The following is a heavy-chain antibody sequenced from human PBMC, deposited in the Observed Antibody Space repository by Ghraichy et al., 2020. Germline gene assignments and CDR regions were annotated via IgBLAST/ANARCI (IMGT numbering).Heavy chain of an antibody. CDR1: GGSISSGGYY. J-gene: IGHJ5*02. CDR3: ATCERGSYNNWFDP. CDR2: IYYSGST. D-gene: IGHD1-26*01. Sequence: TLSLTCTVSGGSISSGGYYWSWIRQQPGKGLEWIGYIYYSGSTYYNPSLKSRVTISVDTSKNQFSLKLSSVTAADTAVYYCATCERGSYNNWFDPWGQGTLVTVSS. V-gene: IGHV4-31*03.